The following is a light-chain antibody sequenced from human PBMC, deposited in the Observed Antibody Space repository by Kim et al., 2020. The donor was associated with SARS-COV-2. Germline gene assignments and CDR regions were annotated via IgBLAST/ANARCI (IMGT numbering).Light chain of an antibody. Sequence: GQSITSSCTGTSSDVGGYNYVPWYQQHPGKAPKLMIYDVSNRPSGVSNRFSGSKSGNTASLTISGLQAEDEADYYCSSYTSSSTRVFGGGTQLTVL. CDR3: SSYTSSSTRV. CDR1: SSDVGGYNY. V-gene: IGLV2-14*03. CDR2: DVS. J-gene: IGLJ3*02.